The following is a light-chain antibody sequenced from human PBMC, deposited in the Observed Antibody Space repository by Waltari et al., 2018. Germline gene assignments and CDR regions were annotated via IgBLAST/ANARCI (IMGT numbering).Light chain of an antibody. Sequence: DLQMTQSPSSLSASIGDIVTITCRASQTIATSLNWYQQKRGKAPQLLIYDASTLRSGVPSRFSGSGSGTDFTLTISSLQPEDFATYYCQQTYNVPPITFGQGTRLDIK. J-gene: IGKJ5*01. CDR2: DAS. CDR1: QTIATS. CDR3: QQTYNVPPIT. V-gene: IGKV1-39*01.